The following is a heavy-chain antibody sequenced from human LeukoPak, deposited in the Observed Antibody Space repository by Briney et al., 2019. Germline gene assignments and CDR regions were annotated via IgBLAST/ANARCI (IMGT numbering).Heavy chain of an antibody. D-gene: IGHD5-18*01. V-gene: IGHV4-39*07. CDR3: ARDLSGYSYGYVGY. J-gene: IGHJ4*02. Sequence: SETLSLTCAVCGGSFSGYYWGWIRQPPGKGLEWIGSIYYSGSTYYNPSLKSRVTISVDTSKNQFSLKLSSVTAADTAVYYCARDLSGYSYGYVGYWGQGTLVTVSS. CDR1: GGSFSGYY. CDR2: IYYSGST.